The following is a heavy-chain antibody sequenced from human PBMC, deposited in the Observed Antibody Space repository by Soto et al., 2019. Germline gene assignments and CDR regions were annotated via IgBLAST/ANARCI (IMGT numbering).Heavy chain of an antibody. CDR1: GGTFSSYA. J-gene: IGHJ4*02. CDR3: ARGPLRGSTGRFDY. V-gene: IGHV1-69*06. CDR2: IIPIFGTA. D-gene: IGHD3-10*01. Sequence: QVQLVQSGAEVKKPGSSVKVSCKASGGTFSSYAISWVRQAPGQGREWMGGIIPIFGTANYAQKFHGRVTITEDKSTSIAYMELSSLRSEDTAVYYCARGPLRGSTGRFDYWGQGPLVTVSS.